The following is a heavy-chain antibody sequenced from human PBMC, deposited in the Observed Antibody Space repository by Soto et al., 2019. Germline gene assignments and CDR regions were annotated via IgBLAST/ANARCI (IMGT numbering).Heavy chain of an antibody. CDR1: GDTFTSYD. Sequence: GASVKVCCKASGDTFTSYDINWVRQATGQGLEWMGWMNPNSGNTAYAHKFQGRVTMTRNTSINTAYMELSSLRSDDTAIYYCARSMTTVIQYSYYYMDVWGKGTTVTVSS. V-gene: IGHV1-8*01. CDR3: ARSMTTVIQYSYYYMDV. J-gene: IGHJ6*03. D-gene: IGHD4-4*01. CDR2: MNPNSGNT.